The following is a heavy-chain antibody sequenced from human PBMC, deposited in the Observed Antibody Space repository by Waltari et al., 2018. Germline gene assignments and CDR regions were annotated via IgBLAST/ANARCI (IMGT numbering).Heavy chain of an antibody. CDR2: ISSSGSTI. J-gene: IGHJ4*02. CDR3: ASGGSLFDY. CDR1: GFTFSRSA. D-gene: IGHD1-26*01. Sequence: EVQLVESGGGLVQPGGSLRLPCAASGFTFSRSAMNWVRQAPGKGLEWVSYISSSGSTIYYADSVKGRFTISRDNAKNSLYLQMNSLRAEDTAVYYCASGGSLFDYWGQGTLVTVSS. V-gene: IGHV3-48*03.